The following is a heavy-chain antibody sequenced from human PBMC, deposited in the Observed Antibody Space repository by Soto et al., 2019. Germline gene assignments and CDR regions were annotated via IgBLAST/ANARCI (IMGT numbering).Heavy chain of an antibody. CDR1: GFTFSSYS. Sequence: GGSLRLSCAASGFTFSSYSMNWVRQAPGKGLEWVSSISSSSSYIYYADSVKGRFTISRDNAKNSLYLQMNSLRAEDTAVYYCARDLEVATIVEDYYYYYYMDVWGKGTTVTVSS. V-gene: IGHV3-21*01. CDR2: ISSSSSYI. D-gene: IGHD5-12*01. J-gene: IGHJ6*03. CDR3: ARDLEVATIVEDYYYYYYMDV.